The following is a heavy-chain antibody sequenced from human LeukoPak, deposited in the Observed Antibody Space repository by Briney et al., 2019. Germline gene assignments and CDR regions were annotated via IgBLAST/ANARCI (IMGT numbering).Heavy chain of an antibody. CDR3: ARLAAVPG. J-gene: IGHJ1*01. V-gene: IGHV1-2*02. Sequence: ASVKVSCKASGYTFTDYYLHWVRQAPGQGLEWMGWIHPNSGGTNYAQKFQGRVAMSRDTSISTAYMELSSLRSDDTAVYYCARLAAVPGWGQGTLVTVSS. CDR2: IHPNSGGT. D-gene: IGHD6-19*01. CDR1: GYTFTDYY.